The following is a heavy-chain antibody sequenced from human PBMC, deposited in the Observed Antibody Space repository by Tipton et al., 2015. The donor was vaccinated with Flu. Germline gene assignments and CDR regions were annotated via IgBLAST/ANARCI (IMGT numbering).Heavy chain of an antibody. J-gene: IGHJ6*02. CDR3: ARVYGSGSYYNAGPYYYYGMDV. V-gene: IGHV1-8*01. CDR1: GYTFTSYD. CDR2: MNPNSGNT. D-gene: IGHD3-10*01. Sequence: QMQLVQSGAEVKKPGASVKVSCKASGYTFTSYDINWVRQATGQGLEWMGWMNPNSGNTGYAQKFQGRVTMTRNTSISTAYMELSSLRSEDTAVYYCARVYGSGSYYNAGPYYYYGMDVWGQGTTVTVSS.